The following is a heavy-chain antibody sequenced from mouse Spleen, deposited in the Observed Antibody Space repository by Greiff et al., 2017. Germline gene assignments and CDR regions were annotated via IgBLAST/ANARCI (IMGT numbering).Heavy chain of an antibody. Sequence: VQLQQSGPELVKPGASVKISCKASGYSFTDYNMNWVKQSNGKSLEWIGVINPNYGTTSYNQKFKGKATLTVDQSSSTAYMQLNSLTSEDSAVYYCARGGFITTATAWFAYWGQGTLVTVSA. CDR2: INPNYGTT. V-gene: IGHV1-39*01. J-gene: IGHJ3*01. D-gene: IGHD1-2*01. CDR1: GYSFTDYN. CDR3: ARGGFITTATAWFAY.